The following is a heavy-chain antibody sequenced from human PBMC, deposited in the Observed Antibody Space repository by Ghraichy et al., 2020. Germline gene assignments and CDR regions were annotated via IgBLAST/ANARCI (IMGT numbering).Heavy chain of an antibody. J-gene: IGHJ5*02. Sequence: ASVKVSCKASGYTFISYGISWVRQAPGQGLEWMGCITTYSGNTHYAQNLQGRVTMTTDTSTSTAYMELRSLRYDDTAVYYCARGINWFDPWGQGTLVTVSS. CDR2: ITTYSGNT. V-gene: IGHV1-18*01. CDR1: GYTFISYG. CDR3: ARGINWFDP.